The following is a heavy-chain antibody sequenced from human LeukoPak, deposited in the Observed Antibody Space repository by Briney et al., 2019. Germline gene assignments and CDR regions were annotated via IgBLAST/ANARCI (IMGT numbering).Heavy chain of an antibody. CDR2: INHRGST. D-gene: IGHD6-19*01. V-gene: IGHV4-34*01. CDR3: ARGRRSSGWTDY. CDR1: GGSFSGYY. J-gene: IGHJ4*02. Sequence: SETLSLTCAVYGGSFSGYYWSWIRQPPGKGLEWIGEINHRGSTNYNPSLKSRVTISVDTSKNQFSLKLSSVTAADTAVYYCARGRRSSGWTDYWGQGTLVTVSS.